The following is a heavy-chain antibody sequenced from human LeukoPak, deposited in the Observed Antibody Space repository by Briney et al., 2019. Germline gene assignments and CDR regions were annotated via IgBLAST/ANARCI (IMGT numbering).Heavy chain of an antibody. V-gene: IGHV4-59*12. J-gene: IGHJ5*02. D-gene: IGHD3-10*01. CDR3: ARESHYYRGRFDP. Sequence: SETLSLTCTVSRGSISNYYWSWIRQPPGKGLEWIGYIYHSGSTYYNPSLKSRVTISVDRSKNQFSLKLSSVTAADTAVYYCARESHYYRGRFDPWGQGTLVTVSS. CDR2: IYHSGST. CDR1: RGSISNYY.